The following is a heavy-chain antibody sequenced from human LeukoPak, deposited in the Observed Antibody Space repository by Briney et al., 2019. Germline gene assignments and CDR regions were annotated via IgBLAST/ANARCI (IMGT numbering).Heavy chain of an antibody. CDR3: ARGAFNYYDTIGYSNDAFDI. CDR1: GGSISSGGHY. D-gene: IGHD3-22*01. J-gene: IGHJ3*02. CDR2: ISYSGST. V-gene: IGHV4-31*03. Sequence: PSETLSLTCTVSGGSISSGGHYWSWIRQHPGKGLEWIAYISYSGSTYCNPSLKSRIIISVDTSKNRFSLKLSSVTAADTAVYFCARGAFNYYDTIGYSNDAFDIWGQGTMVTVSS.